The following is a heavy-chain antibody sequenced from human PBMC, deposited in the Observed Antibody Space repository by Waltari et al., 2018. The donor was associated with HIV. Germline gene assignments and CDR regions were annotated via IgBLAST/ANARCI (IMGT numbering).Heavy chain of an antibody. CDR2: IYPGDSET. CDR3: ARQYYYDSDGYLGDLGY. D-gene: IGHD3-22*01. V-gene: IGHV5-51*01. CDR1: GYSFTDSW. Sequence: EVQLVQSGAEVKKPGESLKISCEASGYSFTDSWIAWLRQRPGKGLEWMGIIYPGDSETRYSPSVHGQVTISVDKSINTAYVQWRSLKASDTAMYYCARQYYYDSDGYLGDLGYWGQGTLVTVSS. J-gene: IGHJ4*02.